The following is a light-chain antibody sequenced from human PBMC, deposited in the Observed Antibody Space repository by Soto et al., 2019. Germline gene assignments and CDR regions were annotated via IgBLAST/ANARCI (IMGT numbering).Light chain of an antibody. CDR3: HQHENLT. J-gene: IGKJ4*01. CDR1: QSVSVY. Sequence: EIVLTQSPATLSLSPGERATLSCRASQSVSVYLAWYQQKPGQAPRLLIYDASNRATGIPARFSGSGSGTDFTLTISSLEPGDFAVCYCHQHENLTFGGGTKVEIK. V-gene: IGKV3-11*01. CDR2: DAS.